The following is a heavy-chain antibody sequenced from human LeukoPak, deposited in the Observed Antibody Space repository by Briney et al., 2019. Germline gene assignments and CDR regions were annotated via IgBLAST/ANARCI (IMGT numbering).Heavy chain of an antibody. D-gene: IGHD3-10*01. J-gene: IGHJ6*03. CDR3: ARDRLGESTLTSYDYYYYMDV. CDR2: INPNSGGT. Sequence: ASVNVSCKAPGYTFTGHYVHWVRQAPGQGLEWMGWINPNSGGTNYAQKFQGRVTMTRDTSISTAYMELSRLRSDDTAVYYCARDRLGESTLTSYDYYYYMDVWGKGTTVTISS. CDR1: GYTFTGHY. V-gene: IGHV1-2*02.